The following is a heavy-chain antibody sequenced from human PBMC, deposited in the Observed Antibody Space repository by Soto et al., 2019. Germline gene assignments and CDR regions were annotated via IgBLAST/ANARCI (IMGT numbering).Heavy chain of an antibody. CDR3: AKDRRAGGNYGCYSEF. Sequence: EVQLLESGGGLVQPGGSLRLSCAASGFTFSSYGITWVRQAPGKGLEWVSFSSATGAGTYYADSVKGRFTISRDNSENTLYRQMTCLRSDDTAVYYCAKDRRAGGNYGCYSEFWGQGGLGIVSS. J-gene: IGHJ4*02. V-gene: IGHV3-23*01. D-gene: IGHD2-21*02. CDR1: GFTFSSYG. CDR2: SSATGAGT.